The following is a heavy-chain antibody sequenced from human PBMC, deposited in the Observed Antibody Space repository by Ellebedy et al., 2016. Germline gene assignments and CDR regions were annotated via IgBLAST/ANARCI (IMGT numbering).Heavy chain of an antibody. D-gene: IGHD2-2*02. CDR3: ATFLGGPAAILSRYLAYGRNWFDP. V-gene: IGHV1-24*01. CDR2: FDPEDGET. Sequence: ASVKVSCXVSGYTLTELSMHWVRQAPGKGLEWMGGFDPEDGETIYAQKFQGRVTMTEDTSTDTAYMELSSLRSEDTAVYYCATFLGGPAAILSRYLAYGRNWFDPWGQGTLVTVSS. J-gene: IGHJ5*02. CDR1: GYTLTELS.